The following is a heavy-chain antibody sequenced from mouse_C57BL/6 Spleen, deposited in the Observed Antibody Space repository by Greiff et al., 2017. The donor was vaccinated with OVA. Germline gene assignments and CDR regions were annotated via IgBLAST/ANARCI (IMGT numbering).Heavy chain of an antibody. D-gene: IGHD1-1*01. CDR3: ARSNCTTVSWYFDV. V-gene: IGHV1-69*01. Sequence: QVQLQQPGAELVMPGASVKLSCKASGYTFTSYWMHWVKQRPGQGLEWIGEIDPSDSYTNYNQKFKGKSTLTVDKSSSTAYMQLSSLTSEDSAVYYCARSNCTTVSWYFDVWGTGTTVTVSS. J-gene: IGHJ1*03. CDR1: GYTFTSYW. CDR2: IDPSDSYT.